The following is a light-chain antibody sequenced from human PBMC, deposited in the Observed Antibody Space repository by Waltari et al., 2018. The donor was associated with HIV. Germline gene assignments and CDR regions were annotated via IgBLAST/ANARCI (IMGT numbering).Light chain of an antibody. J-gene: IGLJ3*02. Sequence: SYELTQPPSVSVSPGQTARITCSGAALPKQYAYWYHQRPGQAPVLVIYKDTERPSGFPERFSGSSSGTTATLTIIGVQAQDEADYHCQSADSNASLWVFGGGTKLTVL. CDR2: KDT. CDR3: QSADSNASLWV. V-gene: IGLV3-25*03. CDR1: ALPKQY.